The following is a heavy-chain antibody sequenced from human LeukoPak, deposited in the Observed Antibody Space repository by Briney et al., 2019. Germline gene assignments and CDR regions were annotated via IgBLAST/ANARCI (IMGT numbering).Heavy chain of an antibody. CDR1: GYTFTSYG. CDR3: AREGYCSSTSCPDY. V-gene: IGHV1-18*01. J-gene: IGHJ4*02. D-gene: IGHD2-2*01. Sequence: ASVKVSCKASGYTFTSYGISWVRQAPGKGLEWMGWISAYNGNTNYAQTLQGRVTMTTDTSTSTAYMELRSLRSDDTAVYYCAREGYCSSTSCPDYWGQGTLVTVSS. CDR2: ISAYNGNT.